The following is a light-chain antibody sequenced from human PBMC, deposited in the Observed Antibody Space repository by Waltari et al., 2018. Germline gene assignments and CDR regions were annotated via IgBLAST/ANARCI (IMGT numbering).Light chain of an antibody. J-gene: IGLJ2*01. CDR3: QAWNSSTHVV. CDR1: HLGDKY. V-gene: IGLV3-1*01. Sequence: SYALTKPSSVSVSPGRTANIICSGDHLGDKYACRYQQEPGQSPVLVIYQVSKRPSGIPERFSGSNSGNTATLTISGTQAMDEADYYCQAWNSSTHVVFGGGTKLTVL. CDR2: QVS.